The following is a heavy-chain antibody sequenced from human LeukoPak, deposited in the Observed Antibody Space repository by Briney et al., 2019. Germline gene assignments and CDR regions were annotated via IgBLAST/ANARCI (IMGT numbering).Heavy chain of an antibody. CDR2: ISGSGGTT. CDR3: AKDRIRLSTITHHDS. V-gene: IGHV3-23*01. D-gene: IGHD5/OR15-5a*01. CDR1: GFSFTNVW. J-gene: IGHJ4*02. Sequence: GGSLRLSCAVSGFSFTNVWMNWVRQAPGKGLEWVSTISGSGGTTYYADSVKGRLTISRDNSKNTLDLQMNSLRADDTAVYYCAKDRIRLSTITHHDSWGQGTLVTVSS.